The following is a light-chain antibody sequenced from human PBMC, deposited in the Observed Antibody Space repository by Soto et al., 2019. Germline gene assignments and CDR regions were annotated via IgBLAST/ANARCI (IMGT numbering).Light chain of an antibody. CDR1: QSVSMW. J-gene: IGKJ1*01. CDR3: HQYNTGLTWT. V-gene: IGKV1-5*01. CDR2: DAS. Sequence: GATVAIPCRASQSVSMWLAWYQQKAGKAPRLRIYDASNLESGVPSRFSGSGSGTEFTLTISNLQPEDSAIYDCHQYNTGLTWTFGQGTKVDIK.